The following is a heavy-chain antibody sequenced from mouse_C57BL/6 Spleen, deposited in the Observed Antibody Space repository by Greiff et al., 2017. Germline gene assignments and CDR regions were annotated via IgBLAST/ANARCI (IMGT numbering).Heavy chain of an antibody. CDR1: GFNIKDDY. D-gene: IGHD1-2*01. CDR3: TSYYGLDY. Sequence: VQLKESGAELVRPGASVKLSCTASGFNIKDDYMHWVKQRPEQGLEWIGWIDPENGDTEYASKFQGKATITADTSSNTAYLQLSSLTSEDTAVYYCTSYYGLDYWGQGTTLTVSS. J-gene: IGHJ2*01. CDR2: IDPENGDT. V-gene: IGHV14-4*01.